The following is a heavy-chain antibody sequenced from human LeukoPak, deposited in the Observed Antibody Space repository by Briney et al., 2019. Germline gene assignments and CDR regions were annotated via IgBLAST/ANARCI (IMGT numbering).Heavy chain of an antibody. J-gene: IGHJ4*02. CDR3: ARLWDSCFDY. D-gene: IGHD2-15*01. CDR1: GYTFTDYW. V-gene: IGHV5-51*01. Sequence: GDSLKISCKTSGYTFTDYWIGWVRQMPGKGLEWMGIIYPIDSDSKYSPSYQGQVTISADKSINTAYLQWSSLKASDTGIYCCARLWDSCFDYWGQGTLVTVSS. CDR2: IYPIDSDS.